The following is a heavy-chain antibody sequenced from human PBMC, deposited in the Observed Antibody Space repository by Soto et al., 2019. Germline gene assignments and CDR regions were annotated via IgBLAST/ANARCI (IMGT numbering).Heavy chain of an antibody. CDR1: GYTFTSYD. CDR2: MNPNSGNT. J-gene: IGHJ6*03. V-gene: IGHV1-8*01. D-gene: IGHD2-15*01. CDR3: ARGPDCSGGSCCYYYYYMDV. Sequence: ASVKVSCKASGYTFTSYDINWVRQATGQGLEWMGWMNPNSGNTGYAQKFQGRVTMTRNTSISTAYMELSSLRSEDTAVYYCARGPDCSGGSCCYYYYYMDVWGKGTTVTVSS.